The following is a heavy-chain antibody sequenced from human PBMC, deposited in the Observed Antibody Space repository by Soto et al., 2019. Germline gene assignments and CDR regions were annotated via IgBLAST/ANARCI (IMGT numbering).Heavy chain of an antibody. CDR3: AKGLGLRRIDY. V-gene: IGHV3-30*18. D-gene: IGHD1-7*01. CDR2: ISYDGSNT. Sequence: GGSLRLSCVASGFSFNPYGMAWVRQAPGKGLEWVAVISYDGSNTYYADSVKGRFTISRDNSKNTMFLQMNSLRAEDTAVYYCAKGLGLRRIDYWGQGTLVTVSS. CDR1: GFSFNPYG. J-gene: IGHJ4*02.